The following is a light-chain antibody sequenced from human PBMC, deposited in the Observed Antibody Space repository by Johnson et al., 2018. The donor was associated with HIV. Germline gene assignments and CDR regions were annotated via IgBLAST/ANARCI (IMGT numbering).Light chain of an antibody. V-gene: IGLV1-51*02. J-gene: IGLJ1*01. Sequence: QSVLTQPPSVSVAPGQKVTISCSGSSSNIGNNYVSWYQVLPGTAPKLLIYKDNERPSGIPDRFSGSKSGTSATLGITGLQTGDEADYYRGTWDSSLSAYVFGTGTKVTVL. CDR3: GTWDSSLSAYV. CDR2: KDN. CDR1: SSNIGNNY.